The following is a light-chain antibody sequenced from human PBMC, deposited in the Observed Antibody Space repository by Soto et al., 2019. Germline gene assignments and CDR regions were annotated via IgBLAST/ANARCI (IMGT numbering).Light chain of an antibody. V-gene: IGLV4-69*01. Sequence: QLVLTQSPSASASLGASVRLACTLSSGHNTYAIAWHQQQPEKGPRYLLKLNSDGSHSRGDGIPDRFSGSSSGAERYLTISSLQSEDEADYYCQTWGTGILVFGGRTKLAVL. CDR2: LNSDGSH. CDR3: QTWGTGILV. CDR1: SGHNTYA. J-gene: IGLJ2*01.